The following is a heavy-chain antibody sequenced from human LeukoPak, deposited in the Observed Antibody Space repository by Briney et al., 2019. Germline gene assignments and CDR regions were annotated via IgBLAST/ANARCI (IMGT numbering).Heavy chain of an antibody. J-gene: IGHJ4*02. Sequence: SETLSLTCTVSGGSISNYHWSWIRQPPGKGLEWIGYIYYSGSTNYNPPLKSRVTISVDTSKNQFSLKLSSVTAADTAVYYCARISGWGTAAAYFDYWGQGTLVTVSS. CDR1: GGSISNYH. D-gene: IGHD6-13*01. V-gene: IGHV4-59*08. CDR2: IYYSGST. CDR3: ARISGWGTAAAYFDY.